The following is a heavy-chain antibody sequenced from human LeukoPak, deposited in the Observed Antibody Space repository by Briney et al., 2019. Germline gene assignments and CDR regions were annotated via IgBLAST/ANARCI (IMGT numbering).Heavy chain of an antibody. CDR1: GVSISSYY. CDR2: IYYSGST. J-gene: IGHJ5*02. D-gene: IGHD2-2*01. Sequence: SETLSLTCTVSGVSISSYYWSWIRQPPGKGLEWIGYIYYSGSTNYNPSLKSRVTISVDTSKNQFSLKLSSVTAADTAVYYCARVWYIASSSFDPWGQGTLVTVSS. V-gene: IGHV4-59*01. CDR3: ARVWYIASSSFDP.